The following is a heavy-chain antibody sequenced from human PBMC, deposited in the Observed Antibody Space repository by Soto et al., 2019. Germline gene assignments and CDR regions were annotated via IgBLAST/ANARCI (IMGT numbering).Heavy chain of an antibody. CDR3: ARVGYSSTGTTLHFHGLDV. CDR2: IYPRGGST. D-gene: IGHD3-22*01. CDR1: GYNFTSHY. Sequence: ASVKVSCKTSGYNFTSHYIHWVRQAPGQRLESMGIIYPRGGSTIYAQKFQGKVTMTRDTSTHTLYMELSSLRSEDTAIYYCARVGYSSTGTTLHFHGLDVWGQGTTVTVS. J-gene: IGHJ6*02. V-gene: IGHV1-46*01.